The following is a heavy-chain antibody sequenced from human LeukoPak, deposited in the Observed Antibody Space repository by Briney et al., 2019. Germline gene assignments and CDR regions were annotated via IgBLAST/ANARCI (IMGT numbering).Heavy chain of an antibody. CDR2: IYYSGST. J-gene: IGHJ5*02. CDR3: ARQRELRYCSGGSCPAGDFDP. CDR1: GGSISSGDYY. D-gene: IGHD2-15*01. Sequence: SQTLSLTCTVSGGSISSGDYYWSWIRQPPGKGLEWIGYIYYSGSTYYNPSLKSRVTISVDTSKNQFSLKLSSVTAADTAVYYCARQRELRYCSGGSCPAGDFDPWGQGTLVTVSS. V-gene: IGHV4-30-4*01.